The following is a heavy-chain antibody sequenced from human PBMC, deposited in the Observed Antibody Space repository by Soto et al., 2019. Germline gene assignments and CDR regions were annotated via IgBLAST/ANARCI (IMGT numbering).Heavy chain of an antibody. Sequence: QVQLQESGPGLVKPSQTLSLTCSVSDGSISSGGYYWSWIRLHPGKGLEWIGYISDNGRPYYNPSLKSRVTISEDRSKNQFYLRLRSVTAADTAVYYCARNDSGSKNFDYWGLGTLVTVSS. J-gene: IGHJ4*02. V-gene: IGHV4-31*03. CDR3: ARNDSGSKNFDY. CDR1: DGSISSGGYY. CDR2: ISDNGRP. D-gene: IGHD3-10*01.